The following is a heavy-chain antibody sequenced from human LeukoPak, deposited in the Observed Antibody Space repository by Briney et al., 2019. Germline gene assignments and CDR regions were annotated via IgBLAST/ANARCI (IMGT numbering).Heavy chain of an antibody. J-gene: IGHJ4*02. CDR1: GFTFSSYA. Sequence: PGGSLRLSCAASGFTFSSYAMPWVRQAPGKGLEWVAVISYDGSNKYYADSVKGRFTISRVNSKNTLYLQMNSLRAEDTAVYYCARAQLAYSSGYSGEFDYWGQGTLVTVSS. CDR2: ISYDGSNK. CDR3: ARAQLAYSSGYSGEFDY. V-gene: IGHV3-30-3*01. D-gene: IGHD6-19*01.